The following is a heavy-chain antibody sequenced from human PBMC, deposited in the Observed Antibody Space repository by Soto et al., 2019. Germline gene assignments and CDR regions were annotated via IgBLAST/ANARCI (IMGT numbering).Heavy chain of an antibody. J-gene: IGHJ4*02. CDR1: GFTFSSYA. CDR3: ARGYEWSPDY. V-gene: IGHV3-30-3*01. D-gene: IGHD3-3*01. Sequence: QVQLVESGGGVVQPGRSLRLSCAASGFTFSSYAMQWVRQAPGKGLEWVAVISYDGSNKYYADSVKGRFTISRDNSKNTLYLQMNSLRAEDTAVYYCARGYEWSPDYWGQGTLVTVSS. CDR2: ISYDGSNK.